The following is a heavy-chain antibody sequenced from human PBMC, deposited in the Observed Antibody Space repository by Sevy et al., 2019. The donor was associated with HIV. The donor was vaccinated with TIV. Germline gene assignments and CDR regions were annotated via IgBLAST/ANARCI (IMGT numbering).Heavy chain of an antibody. CDR2: ISYDGSNK. CDR3: VRSGGSSPGEYYYYYGMDV. D-gene: IGHD6-6*01. V-gene: IGHV3-30*03. J-gene: IGHJ6*02. CDR1: GFTFSSYG. Sequence: GGSLRLSCAASGFTFSSYGMHWVRQAPGKGLEWVAVISYDGSNKYYADSVKGRFTISRDNSKNTLYLQMNGLRAEDTAVYYCVRSGGSSPGEYYYYYGMDVWGQGTTVTVSS.